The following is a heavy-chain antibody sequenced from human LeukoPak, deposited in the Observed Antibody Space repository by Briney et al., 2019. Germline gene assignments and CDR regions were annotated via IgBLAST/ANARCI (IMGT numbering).Heavy chain of an antibody. CDR2: IYYSGST. V-gene: IGHV4-59*01. Sequence: SETLSLTCTVSGGSISSYCWSWIRQPPGKGLEWIGYIYYSGSTNYNPSLKSRVTISVDTSKNQFSLKLSSVTAADTAVYYCARDPLGYDAFDIWGQGTMVTVSS. J-gene: IGHJ3*02. CDR1: GGSISSYC. CDR3: ARDPLGYDAFDI. D-gene: IGHD1-26*01.